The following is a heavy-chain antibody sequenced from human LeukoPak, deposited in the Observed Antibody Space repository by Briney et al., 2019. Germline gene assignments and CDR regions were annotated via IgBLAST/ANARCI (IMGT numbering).Heavy chain of an antibody. CDR3: GGGGTYSQFDY. J-gene: IGHJ4*02. Sequence: PSETLSLTCAVSGGSIRSYYWDWVRQPPGKGLEWIGYMYYSGSTNYNPSLKSRVTISGDTSNDQFSLKLNSVTAADTAVYYCGGGGTYSQFDYWGQGTLVTVSS. D-gene: IGHD1-26*01. V-gene: IGHV4-59*01. CDR2: MYYSGST. CDR1: GGSIRSYY.